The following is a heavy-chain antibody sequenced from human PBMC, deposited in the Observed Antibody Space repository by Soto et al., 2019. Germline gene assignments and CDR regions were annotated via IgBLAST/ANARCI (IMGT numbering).Heavy chain of an antibody. CDR1: GGSFSGYS. J-gene: IGHJ4*02. CDR3: ARGRDGGAAN. Sequence: QVQLQQWGAGLLKPSETLSLTCAVYGGSFSGYSWSWIRQPPGKGLEWIGEINPSGSTNYTPSLKSRVTMSGDTPKNQFSLKLTSVTAADTAVYYCARGRDGGAANWGQGTLVTVSS. CDR2: INPSGST. V-gene: IGHV4-34*01. D-gene: IGHD4-17*01.